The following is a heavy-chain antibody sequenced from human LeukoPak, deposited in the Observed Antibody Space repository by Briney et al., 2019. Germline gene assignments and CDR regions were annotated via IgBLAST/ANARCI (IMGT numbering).Heavy chain of an antibody. J-gene: IGHJ4*02. CDR2: VSSSYTST. CDR3: VRGLYGLGWDY. V-gene: IGHV3-64D*06. Sequence: GGSLRLSCSASRFTLSGYYMSWVRQAPGKGLEFVSCVSSSYTSTNYAESVKDRFTISRDKSKNTLYLQMSSLRAEDTAIYYCVRGLYGLGWDYWGPGTLVTVSS. D-gene: IGHD3-10*01. CDR1: RFTLSGYY.